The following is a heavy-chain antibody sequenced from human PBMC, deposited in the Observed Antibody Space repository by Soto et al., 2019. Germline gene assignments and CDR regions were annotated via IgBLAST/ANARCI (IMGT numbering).Heavy chain of an antibody. D-gene: IGHD1-26*01. CDR1: GFTFDDHA. CDR2: ISWNSAYI. J-gene: IGHJ4*02. Sequence: EVQLVESGGGLVQPGRSLRLSCIGSGFTFDDHAMHWVRQIPGKGLEWVSGISWNSAYIGYADSVKGRFTISRDNANNSVSLQMNSLRAEDTAFYFCARDIKWDLPAGYLDNWGQGILVTVSS. V-gene: IGHV3-9*01. CDR3: ARDIKWDLPAGYLDN.